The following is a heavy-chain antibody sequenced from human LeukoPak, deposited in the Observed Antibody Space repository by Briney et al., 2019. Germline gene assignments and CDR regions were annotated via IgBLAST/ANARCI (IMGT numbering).Heavy chain of an antibody. CDR1: GGSISSSKYY. D-gene: IGHD6-6*01. V-gene: IGHV4-39*07. J-gene: IGHJ4*02. Sequence: SETLSLTCTVSGGSISSSKYYWGWLRQPPGKGLEWIGSIYYSGSTYYNPSLKSRVTISVDTSKNQFSLKLSSVTAADTAVYYCARGYSSSDPFDYWGQGTLVTVSS. CDR3: ARGYSSSDPFDY. CDR2: IYYSGST.